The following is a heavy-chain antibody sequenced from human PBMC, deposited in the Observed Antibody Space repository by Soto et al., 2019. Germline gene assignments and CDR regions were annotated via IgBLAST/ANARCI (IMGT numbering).Heavy chain of an antibody. CDR2: TSYSGSS. D-gene: IGHD3-22*01. Sequence: SETLSLTCTVSGGSVSSYYWSWIRQPPGKGLEWIGYTSYSGSSNYNPSLKSRVAIVVDTSRNQISLKLSSVTAADTAVYYCARAGYYYESSGYFKEYYFDYWGQGTLVTVSS. CDR3: ARAGYYYESSGYFKEYYFDY. J-gene: IGHJ4*02. V-gene: IGHV4-59*02. CDR1: GGSVSSYY.